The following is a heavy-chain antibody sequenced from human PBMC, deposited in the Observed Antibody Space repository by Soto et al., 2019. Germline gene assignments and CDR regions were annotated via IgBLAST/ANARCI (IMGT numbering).Heavy chain of an antibody. CDR1: GGSFSGYY. V-gene: IGHV4-34*01. Sequence: SETLSLTCAVYGGSFSGYYWSWIRQPPGKGLEWIGEINHSGSTNYNPSLKSRVTISVDTSKNQFSLKLSSVTAADTAVYYCAMSGYSYANHDALDIWGQGTMVTVSS. D-gene: IGHD5-18*01. CDR3: AMSGYSYANHDALDI. J-gene: IGHJ3*02. CDR2: INHSGST.